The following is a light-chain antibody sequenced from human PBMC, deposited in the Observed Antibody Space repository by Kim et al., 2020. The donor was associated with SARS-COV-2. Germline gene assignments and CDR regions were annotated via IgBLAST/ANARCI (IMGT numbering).Light chain of an antibody. CDR1: QGITKY. J-gene: IGKJ2*01. Sequence: DIQMTQSPSSLSASVGDRVTITCRASQGITKYLAWYQQKPGQVPKLLIYSASTLQSGVPSRFSGSGSGADFTLTISGLQPEDVATYHGKNYFTVPYTFGQGTKLEI. CDR2: SAS. V-gene: IGKV1-27*01. CDR3: KNYFTVPYT.